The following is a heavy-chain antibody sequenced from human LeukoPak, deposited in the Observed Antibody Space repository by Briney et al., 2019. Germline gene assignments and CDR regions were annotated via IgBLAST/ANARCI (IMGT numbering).Heavy chain of an antibody. Sequence: ASVKVSCKASGGTFSSYAISWVRQAPGQGLEWMGGIIPIFGTANYAQKFQGRVTITADESTSTAYMELSSLRSEDTAVYYCATGGPQQTTVVTCWGQGTLVTVSS. J-gene: IGHJ4*02. CDR1: GGTFSSYA. V-gene: IGHV1-69*01. CDR2: IIPIFGTA. D-gene: IGHD4-23*01. CDR3: ATGGPQQTTVVTC.